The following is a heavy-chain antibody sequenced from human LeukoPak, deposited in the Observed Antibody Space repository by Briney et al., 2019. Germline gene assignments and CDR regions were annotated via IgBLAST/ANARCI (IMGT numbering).Heavy chain of an antibody. CDR2: INPNSGGT. CDR3: AREGRYYDSSVYYGTNDY. CDR1: GYTFTGYY. Sequence: ASVKVSCKASGYTFTGYYMHWVRQAPGQGLEWMGWINPNSGGTNYAQKFQGRVTMTRDTSISTAYMELSRLRSDDTAVYYCAREGRYYDSSVYYGTNDYGGQEPLVTVSS. V-gene: IGHV1-2*02. J-gene: IGHJ4*02. D-gene: IGHD3-22*01.